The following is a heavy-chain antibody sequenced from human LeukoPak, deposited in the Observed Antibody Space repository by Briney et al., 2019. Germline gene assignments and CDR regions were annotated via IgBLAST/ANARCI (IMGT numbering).Heavy chain of an antibody. D-gene: IGHD4-11*01. Sequence: ASVKVSCKASGYTFTSYGISWVRQAPGQGLEWMGWISAYNGNTNYAQKFQGRVTITADKSTSTAYMELSSLRSEDTAAYYCARVVQYDYGMDVWGQGTTVTVSS. CDR3: ARVVQYDYGMDV. J-gene: IGHJ6*02. CDR1: GYTFTSYG. V-gene: IGHV1-18*01. CDR2: ISAYNGNT.